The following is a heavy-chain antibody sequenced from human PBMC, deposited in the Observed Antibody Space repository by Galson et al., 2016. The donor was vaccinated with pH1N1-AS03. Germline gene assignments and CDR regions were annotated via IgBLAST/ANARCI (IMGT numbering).Heavy chain of an antibody. J-gene: IGHJ4*02. Sequence: SVKVSCKASGYTLTRYYMHWVRQAPGQGLEWKGIIDPSGGPTTYAPKFQGRITITTDTSTSTVYMELVSLRSEDTAVYYCARRYYFDYWGQGTLVTVSS. D-gene: IGHD3-16*02. CDR2: IDPSGGPT. CDR3: ARRYYFDY. CDR1: GYTLTRYY. V-gene: IGHV1-46*01.